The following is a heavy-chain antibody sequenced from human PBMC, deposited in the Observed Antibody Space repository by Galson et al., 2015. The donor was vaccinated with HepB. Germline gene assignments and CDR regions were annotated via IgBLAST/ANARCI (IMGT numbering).Heavy chain of an antibody. CDR1: GGSISSSSYY. J-gene: IGHJ3*02. CDR2: IYYSGST. Sequence: ETLSLTCTVSGGSISSSSYYWGWIRQPPGKGLEWIGSIYYSGSTYYNPSLKSRVTISVDTSKNQFSLKLSSVTAADTAVYYCARLCSGGSCYSSDAFDIWGPGTMVTVSS. CDR3: ARLCSGGSCYSSDAFDI. D-gene: IGHD2-15*01. V-gene: IGHV4-39*07.